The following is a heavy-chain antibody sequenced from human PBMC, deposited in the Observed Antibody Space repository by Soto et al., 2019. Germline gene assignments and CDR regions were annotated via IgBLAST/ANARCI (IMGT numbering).Heavy chain of an antibody. CDR2: INIDGSTT. J-gene: IGHJ4*02. V-gene: IGHV3-74*01. CDR1: GFSLSNYW. Sequence: EVQLVESGGVSVQPGGSLRLSCAASGFSLSNYWMHWVRQAPGKGLVWVSRINIDGSTTTYADSVKGRFTISRDNAKNTLDLQMNRLRDEDTAVYYCVRVGGGDGYTFGYWGQGTLVTVSS. D-gene: IGHD3-16*01. CDR3: VRVGGGDGYTFGY.